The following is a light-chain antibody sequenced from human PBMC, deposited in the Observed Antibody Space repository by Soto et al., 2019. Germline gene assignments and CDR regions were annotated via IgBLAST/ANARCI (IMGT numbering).Light chain of an antibody. J-gene: IGKJ2*01. CDR3: QQAHSFPYT. CDR2: AAS. CDR1: QGVNNW. V-gene: IGKV1-12*01. Sequence: DIQLTQSPSSVSASVGGGVTITCRASQGVNNWLAWYQQKPGRAPNLLIYAASTLQTGVPSRFSGSGSGTEFTLTISSLQPEDSATYFCQQAHSFPYTFGQGTKLDIK.